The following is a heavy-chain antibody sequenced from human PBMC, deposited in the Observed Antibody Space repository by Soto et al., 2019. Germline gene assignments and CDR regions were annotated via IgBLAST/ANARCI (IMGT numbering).Heavy chain of an antibody. Sequence: QVQLQESGPGLVKPSQTLSLTCAISGDSVSSNSAAWNWIRLSPSRGLEWLARKYYRSRWYNDYAVSVRSRITVNPDTSKNQFSLQLTSVTPEDTAVYYCAGTTSHQWYYMDVWGKGTTVTVSS. CDR2: KYYRSRWYN. CDR1: GDSVSSNSAA. J-gene: IGHJ6*03. D-gene: IGHD1-7*01. V-gene: IGHV6-1*01. CDR3: AGTTSHQWYYMDV.